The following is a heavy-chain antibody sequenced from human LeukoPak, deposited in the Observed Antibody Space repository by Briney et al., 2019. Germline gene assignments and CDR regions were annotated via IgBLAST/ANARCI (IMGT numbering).Heavy chain of an antibody. V-gene: IGHV6-1*01. Sequence: SQTLSLTCAISGDSVSSNSAAWNWIRQSPSRGLEWLGRTYYRSKWYNDYAVSVKSRITINPDTSKNQFSLQLNSVTPEDTAVYYCARVRVSYDSSGYYYYSDYWGQGTLVTVSS. D-gene: IGHD3-22*01. CDR2: TYYRSKWYN. CDR3: ARVRVSYDSSGYYYYSDY. J-gene: IGHJ4*02. CDR1: GDSVSSNSAA.